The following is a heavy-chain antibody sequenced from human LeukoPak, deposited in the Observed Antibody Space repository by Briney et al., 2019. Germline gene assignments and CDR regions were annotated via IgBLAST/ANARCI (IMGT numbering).Heavy chain of an antibody. Sequence: GGSLRLSCAASGFAFNKYWVHWVRQVPGKGLVWVSRINGDGSSTMYADSVKGRFTISRDNAKNTLYLQMNSLRAEDTAVYYCAKTDSTIPNLLDVWGQGTTVTVSS. V-gene: IGHV3-74*03. CDR1: GFAFNKYW. D-gene: IGHD2-15*01. J-gene: IGHJ6*02. CDR2: INGDGSST. CDR3: AKTDSTIPNLLDV.